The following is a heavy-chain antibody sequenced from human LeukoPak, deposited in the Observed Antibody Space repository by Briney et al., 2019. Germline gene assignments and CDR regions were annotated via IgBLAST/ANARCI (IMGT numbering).Heavy chain of an antibody. CDR3: TTGDY. CDR1: GFTFSNAW. V-gene: IGHV3-15*01. J-gene: IGHJ4*02. Sequence: GGSLRLSCAASGFTFSNAWMSWVRQAPGKGLEWDGRIKSKTDGGTTDYAAPVKGRFTISRDDSKNTLYLQMNSLKTEDTAVYYCTTGDYWGQGTLVTVSS. CDR2: IKSKTDGGTT.